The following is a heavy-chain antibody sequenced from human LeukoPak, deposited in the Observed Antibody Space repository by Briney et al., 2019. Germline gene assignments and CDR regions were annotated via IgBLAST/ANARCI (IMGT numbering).Heavy chain of an antibody. CDR2: INGDNGNT. CDR1: GYIFNNYA. Sequence: GASVKVSCKASGYIFNNYAIHWVRQAPGQRLEWMGCINGDNGNTQYSQKFQGRVTFTRDTSASTAYMELSSLTSEDMAVFYCARGGPNSGGWTLDHWGQGTLVSVSS. D-gene: IGHD6-19*01. J-gene: IGHJ4*02. CDR3: ARGGPNSGGWTLDH. V-gene: IGHV1-3*03.